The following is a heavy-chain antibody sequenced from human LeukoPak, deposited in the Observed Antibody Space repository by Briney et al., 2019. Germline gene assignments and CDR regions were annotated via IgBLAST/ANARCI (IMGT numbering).Heavy chain of an antibody. J-gene: IGHJ5*01. CDR2: ISNDGTST. D-gene: IGHD3-10*01. CDR3: ARGWFGPDS. CDR1: GVTFSSHS. Sequence: PGGSLRLSCAASGVTFSSHSMHWVRQAPGKGLVWVSGISNDGTSTTYADSVKGRFTISRDNAKNTLYLQMHSLRAEDTAVYSCARGWFGPDSCGQRTLVTVSS. V-gene: IGHV3-74*01.